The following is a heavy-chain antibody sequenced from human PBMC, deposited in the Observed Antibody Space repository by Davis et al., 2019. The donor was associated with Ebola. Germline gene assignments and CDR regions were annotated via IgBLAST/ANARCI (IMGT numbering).Heavy chain of an antibody. Sequence: GSLRISCAASGFTFSNAWMNWVRQAPGKGLEWVGRIKSKTDGGTTEYAASVKGRFTISRDDSGNIAYLQMNSLKIEDTAVYCCARESGGGIDYWGQGTLVTVSS. CDR2: IKSKTDGGTT. CDR3: ARESGGGIDY. D-gene: IGHD1-26*01. CDR1: GFTFSNAW. V-gene: IGHV3-15*07. J-gene: IGHJ4*02.